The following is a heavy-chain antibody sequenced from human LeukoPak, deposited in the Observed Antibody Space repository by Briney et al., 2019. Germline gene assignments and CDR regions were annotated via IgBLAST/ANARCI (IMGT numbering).Heavy chain of an antibody. CDR1: GFTFSSYE. CDR2: ISSSGSTI. Sequence: GGSLRLSCAASGFTFSSYEINWVRQAPGKGLEWVSYISSSGSTIYYADSVKGRFTISRDNAKNSLYLQMNSLRAEDTAVYYCARDLTAAAVSGSYYFDYWGQGTLVTVSS. J-gene: IGHJ4*02. V-gene: IGHV3-48*03. CDR3: ARDLTAAAVSGSYYFDY. D-gene: IGHD6-13*01.